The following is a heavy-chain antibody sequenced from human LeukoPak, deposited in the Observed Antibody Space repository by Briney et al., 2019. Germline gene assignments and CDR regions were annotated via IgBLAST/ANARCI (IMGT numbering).Heavy chain of an antibody. Sequence: GGSLRLSCAASGFTFSSYWMSWVRQAPGKGLEWVANIKQDGSEKYYVDSVKGRFTISRDNAKNSLYLQMNSLRAEDTAVYYCARRHSSGWPNFDYWGQGTLVTVSS. CDR2: IKQDGSEK. CDR1: GFTFSSYW. CDR3: ARRHSSGWPNFDY. D-gene: IGHD6-19*01. V-gene: IGHV3-7*01. J-gene: IGHJ4*02.